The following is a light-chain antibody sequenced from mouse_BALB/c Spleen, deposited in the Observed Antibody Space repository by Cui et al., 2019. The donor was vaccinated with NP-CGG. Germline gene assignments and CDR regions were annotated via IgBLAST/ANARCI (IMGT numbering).Light chain of an antibody. J-gene: IGLJ1*01. CDR1: TGAVTTSNY. Sequence: QAAVTQESAFTTSPGETVTLTCRSSTGAVTTSNYANWVQEKPDHLFTGLIGGTNNRATGVPARFSGSLIGDKAALTITGAQTEDEAIYFCALWYSNHWVFGGGTKLTVL. CDR3: ALWYSNHWV. V-gene: IGLV1*01. CDR2: GTN.